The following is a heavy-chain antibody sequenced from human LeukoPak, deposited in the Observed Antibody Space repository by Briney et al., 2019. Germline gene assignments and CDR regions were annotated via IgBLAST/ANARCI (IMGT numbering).Heavy chain of an antibody. Sequence: ASVKVSCKASGYTFTSYGISWVRQAPGQGLEWMGWMNPNSGNTGYAQKFQGRVTMTRNTSISTAYMELSSLRSEDTAVYYCARAPVLLWFGELLNRYYYGMDVWGQGTTVTVSS. CDR3: ARAPVLLWFGELLNRYYYGMDV. V-gene: IGHV1-8*02. J-gene: IGHJ6*02. CDR1: GYTFTSYG. D-gene: IGHD3-10*01. CDR2: MNPNSGNT.